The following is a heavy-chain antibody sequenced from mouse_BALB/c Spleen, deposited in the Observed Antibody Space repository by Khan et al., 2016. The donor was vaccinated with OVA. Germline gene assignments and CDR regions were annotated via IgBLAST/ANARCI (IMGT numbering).Heavy chain of an antibody. CDR1: GYSFTSYY. V-gene: IGHV1S135*01. CDR3: TRHGYVAWFTY. CDR2: IDPFSGGT. J-gene: IGHJ3*01. D-gene: IGHD2-2*01. Sequence: VQLQQSGPELMKPGASVKISCKASGYSFTSYYIHWVIQSHGKSLEWIGYIDPFSGGTTYNQKFKGKATLTVDKSSSTAYIYLSNLTSEDSAVYFCTRHGYVAWFTYWGQGTLVTVSA.